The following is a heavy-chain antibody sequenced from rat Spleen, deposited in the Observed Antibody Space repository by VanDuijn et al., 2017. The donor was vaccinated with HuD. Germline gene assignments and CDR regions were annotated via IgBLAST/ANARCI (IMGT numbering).Heavy chain of an antibody. J-gene: IGHJ2*01. CDR1: GFTFSDYH. D-gene: IGHD4-4*01. V-gene: IGHV5-22*01. CDR2: ISYDGNST. CDR3: ARGESNSDYFDY. Sequence: EVQLVESGGGLVQPGRSLKLSCAASGFTFSDYHMARVRQAPTKGLEWVATISYDGNSTYYGDSVKGRFTISRDNAKRNLNLQMNSLRSEDTATYYCARGESNSDYFDYWGQGVMVTVSS.